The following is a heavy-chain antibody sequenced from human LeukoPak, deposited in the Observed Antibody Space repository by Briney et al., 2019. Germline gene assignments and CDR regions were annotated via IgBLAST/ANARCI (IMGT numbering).Heavy chain of an antibody. D-gene: IGHD2-2*01. J-gene: IGHJ3*02. V-gene: IGHV4-34*01. CDR3: ARQLGYCSSTSCYGWVGPGLMDAFDI. CDR1: GGSFSGHY. CDR2: INHSGST. Sequence: PSETLSLTCAVYGGSFSGHYWSWIRQPPGKGLEWIGEINHSGSTNYNPSLKSRVTISVDTSKNQFSLKLSSVTAADTAVYYCARQLGYCSSTSCYGWVGPGLMDAFDIWGQGTMVTVSS.